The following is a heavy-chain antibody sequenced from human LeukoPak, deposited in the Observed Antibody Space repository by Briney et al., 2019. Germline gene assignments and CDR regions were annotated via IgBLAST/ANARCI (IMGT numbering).Heavy chain of an antibody. V-gene: IGHV1-18*01. CDR1: GYTFTSYG. J-gene: IGHJ4*02. CDR2: ISAYNGNT. CDR3: ARAARQAFTMIDY. Sequence: PGASVKLSCKASGYTFTSYGISWVRQAPGQGLEWMGWISAYNGNTNYAHKLKGRVTITTDTSTSTAYMELRSLRSDDTAVYYCARAARQAFTMIDYWGQGTLVTVSS. D-gene: IGHD3-22*01.